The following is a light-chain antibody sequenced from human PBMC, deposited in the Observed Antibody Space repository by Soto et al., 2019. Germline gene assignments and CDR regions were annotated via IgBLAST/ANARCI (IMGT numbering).Light chain of an antibody. Sequence: EIVLRHSPGTLSLSPGERATLSCRASQSVSSSSITWYQQKPGQAPRLLIYGASTRATGIPDRFSGSGSGTDFSLTISRLEPEDFAVYYCLQFDNSPLYTFGQGTKVDI. J-gene: IGKJ2*01. CDR3: LQFDNSPLYT. CDR2: GAS. V-gene: IGKV3-20*01. CDR1: QSVSSSS.